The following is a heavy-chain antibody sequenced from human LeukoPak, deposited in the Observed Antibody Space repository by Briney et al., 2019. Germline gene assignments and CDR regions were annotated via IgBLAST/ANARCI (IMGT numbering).Heavy chain of an antibody. V-gene: IGHV4-59*08. Sequence: SETLSLTCTVSGGSISSYYWSWIRQPPGKGLEWIGYIYYSGSTNYNPSPKSRVTMSVDTSKNQFSLKLSSVTAADTAVYYCARHKSYLFDYWGQGTLVTVSS. CDR2: IYYSGST. D-gene: IGHD1-26*01. CDR3: ARHKSYLFDY. CDR1: GGSISSYY. J-gene: IGHJ4*02.